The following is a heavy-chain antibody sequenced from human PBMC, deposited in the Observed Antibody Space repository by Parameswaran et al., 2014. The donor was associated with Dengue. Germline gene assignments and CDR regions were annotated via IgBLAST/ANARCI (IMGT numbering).Heavy chain of an antibody. D-gene: IGHD3-3*01. Sequence: PGKGLEWIGYIYYSGSTYYNPPLKSRVTISVDTSKNQFSLKLSSVTAADTAVYYCARVRRDLEWLPSGRFDPWGQGTLVTVSS. V-gene: IGHV4-30-4*01. CDR3: ARVRRDLEWLPSGRFDP. CDR2: IYYSGST. J-gene: IGHJ5*02.